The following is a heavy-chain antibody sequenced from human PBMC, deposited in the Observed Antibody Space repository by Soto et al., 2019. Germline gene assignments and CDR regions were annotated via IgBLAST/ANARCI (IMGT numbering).Heavy chain of an antibody. CDR3: TTAGRWRGNYPEDY. D-gene: IGHD1-7*01. Sequence: EVQLVESGGGLVKPGGSLRLSCAASDFTFDNAWVNWVRQAPGKGRAWVGRIKSKTDGGTTDYTAPVKGRFTISRDDSKNTLYLQMNSVKTEDTAVYYCTTAGRWRGNYPEDYWGQGTLVTVSS. J-gene: IGHJ4*02. CDR1: DFTFDNAW. V-gene: IGHV3-15*07. CDR2: IKSKTDGGTT.